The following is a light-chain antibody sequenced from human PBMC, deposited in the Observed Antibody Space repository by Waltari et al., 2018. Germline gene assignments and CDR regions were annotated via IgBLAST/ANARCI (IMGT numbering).Light chain of an antibody. Sequence: DIQITQYPSSLYASVGDRVTITCRASQSISSWLAWYQQKPGKAPNLLIYKASSLGSGVPSRFSGSGSGTEFTLTISSLQPDDFATYYCQQYNSYSRTFGQGTKVEIK. CDR2: KAS. CDR1: QSISSW. V-gene: IGKV1-5*03. J-gene: IGKJ1*01. CDR3: QQYNSYSRT.